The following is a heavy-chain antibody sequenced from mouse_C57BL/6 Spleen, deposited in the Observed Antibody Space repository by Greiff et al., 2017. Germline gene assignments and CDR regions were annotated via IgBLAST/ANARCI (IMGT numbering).Heavy chain of an antibody. V-gene: IGHV5-6*02. Sequence: EVMLVESGGDLVKPGGSLKLSCAASGFTFSSYGMSWVRQTPDKRLEWVATISSGGSYTYYPDSVKGRFTISRDNAKNTLYLQMSSLKSEDTAMYYCARRSNYLYYFDYWGQGTTLTVSS. J-gene: IGHJ2*01. CDR2: ISSGGSYT. D-gene: IGHD2-5*01. CDR1: GFTFSSYG. CDR3: ARRSNYLYYFDY.